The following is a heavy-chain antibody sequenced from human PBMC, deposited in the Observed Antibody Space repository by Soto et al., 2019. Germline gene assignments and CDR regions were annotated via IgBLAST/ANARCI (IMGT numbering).Heavy chain of an antibody. V-gene: IGHV1-18*01. D-gene: IGHD1-7*01. CDR2: ISAFSGIT. Sequence: GASVKVSCKASGYTFTSFGIVWVRQAPGQGLEWVGWISAFSGITNVAQNLRGRVTLTTDTSTRTAYMEVRSLRSDDTAMYYCAKTEPISGTTVDYWGQGTLVTVSS. J-gene: IGHJ4*02. CDR1: GYTFTSFG. CDR3: AKTEPISGTTVDY.